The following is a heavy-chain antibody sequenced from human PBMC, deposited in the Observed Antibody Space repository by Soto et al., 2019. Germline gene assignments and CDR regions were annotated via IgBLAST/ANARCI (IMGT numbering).Heavy chain of an antibody. CDR1: GFTFSSYA. CDR3: AKDLDWEYGLWYLDL. D-gene: IGHD1-26*01. CDR2: ISGSGGST. J-gene: IGHJ2*01. Sequence: EVQLLESGGGLVQPGGSLRLSCAASGFTFSSYAMSWVRQAPGKGLEWVSAISGSGGSTYYADSVKGRFTISRDNSKNTVYLQMNSLRAEDTAVYYCAKDLDWEYGLWYLDLWGRGTLVTVSS. V-gene: IGHV3-23*01.